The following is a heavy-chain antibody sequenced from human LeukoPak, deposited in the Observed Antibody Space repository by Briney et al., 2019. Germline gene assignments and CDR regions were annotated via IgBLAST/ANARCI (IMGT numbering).Heavy chain of an antibody. D-gene: IGHD5-18*01. CDR3: ASTRGGYPDDAFDI. J-gene: IGHJ3*02. V-gene: IGHV3-30*01. CDR1: GFTFSSYA. Sequence: GGSLRLSCAASGFTFSSYAMHWVRQAPGEGLEWVAVISYDGSNKYYADSVKGRFTISRDNSKNTLYLQMNSLRAEDTAVYYCASTRGGYPDDAFDIWGRGTMVTVSS. CDR2: ISYDGSNK.